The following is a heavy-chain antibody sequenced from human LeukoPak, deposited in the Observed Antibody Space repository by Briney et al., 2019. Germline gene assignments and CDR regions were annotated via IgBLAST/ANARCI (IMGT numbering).Heavy chain of an antibody. Sequence: GGSLRLSCAASGFTLSSYSMRWVCQALWKGLEWVSSISVNGGTTYYADSVKGRFTISRDSSKNTLYLQMNSLRAEDTAVYYCVKGGGNVRRYFEYWGQGTLVTVSS. CDR2: ISVNGGTT. CDR3: VKGGGNVRRYFEY. V-gene: IGHV3-23*01. CDR1: GFTLSSYS. J-gene: IGHJ4*02. D-gene: IGHD4-23*01.